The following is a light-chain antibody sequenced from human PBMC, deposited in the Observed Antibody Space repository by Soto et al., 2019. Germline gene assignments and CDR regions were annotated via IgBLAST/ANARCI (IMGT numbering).Light chain of an antibody. CDR1: QSFGSW. V-gene: IGKV1-5*01. CDR3: QQYNISPST. CDR2: DVS. J-gene: IGKJ2*02. Sequence: DIQMTQSPSTLSASVGDRVTITCRASQSFGSWLAWYQHKPGKAPKLLIYDVSTLEFGVPSRFSGSGSGTEFTLTISSLQPDDFATYYCQQYNISPSTFGQGTKVDIK.